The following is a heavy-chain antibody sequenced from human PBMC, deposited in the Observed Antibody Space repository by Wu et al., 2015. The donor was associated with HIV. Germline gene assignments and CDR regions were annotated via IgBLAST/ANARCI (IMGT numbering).Heavy chain of an antibody. CDR1: GYTFTGYY. V-gene: IGHV1-2*02. Sequence: QVQLVQSGAEVKKPGASVKVSCKASGYTFTGYYIHWVRQAPGQGLEWMGWINPNTGGTNYAQKFQGRVTMTRDTSISTAYMELSRLRSDDMAVYYCAREVRYSAYDWQGEGGWAWVPTPWGRGNPGHRLL. D-gene: IGHD5-12*01. CDR2: INPNTGGT. J-gene: IGHJ5*02. CDR3: AREVRYSAYDWQGEGGWAWVPTP.